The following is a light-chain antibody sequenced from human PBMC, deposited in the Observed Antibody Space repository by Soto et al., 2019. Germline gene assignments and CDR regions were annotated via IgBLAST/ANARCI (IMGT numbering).Light chain of an antibody. Sequence: DIQLTQSPSSLSVSVGDRVTITCRASQNINRYLNWYHQKSGKAPELLISASSNLQSGVPSRFSGSGSGTDFTLTISSLQPEDFATYYCQQSYSTPYTFGQGTKFEIK. CDR1: QNINRY. J-gene: IGKJ2*01. CDR3: QQSYSTPYT. CDR2: ASS. V-gene: IGKV1-39*01.